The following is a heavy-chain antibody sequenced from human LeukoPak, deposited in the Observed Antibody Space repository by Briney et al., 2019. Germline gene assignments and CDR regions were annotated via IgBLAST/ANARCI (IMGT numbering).Heavy chain of an antibody. V-gene: IGHV3-23*01. CDR3: AKERDSRGYFDY. CDR2: ISGSGGST. Sequence: GGSLRLSCAASGFTFSTYAMSWVRQAPGKGLEWVSAISGSGGSTYYADSVKGRFTISRDNSKNTLYLQMNSLRAEDTVVYYCAKERDSRGYFDYWGQGTLVTVSS. J-gene: IGHJ4*02. D-gene: IGHD3-22*01. CDR1: GFTFSTYA.